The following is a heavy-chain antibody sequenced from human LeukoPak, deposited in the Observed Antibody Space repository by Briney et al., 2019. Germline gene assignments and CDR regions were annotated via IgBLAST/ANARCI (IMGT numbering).Heavy chain of an antibody. CDR2: IRYDGSNK. CDR1: GFTFSSYG. Sequence: PGGSLRLSCAASGFTFSSYGMHWVRQAPGKGLEWVAFIRYDGSNKYYADSVKGRFTISRDNSKNTPYLQMNSLRAEDTAVYYCAKDPTAAYSSGWYRWYFDLWGRGTLVTVSS. D-gene: IGHD6-19*01. J-gene: IGHJ2*01. V-gene: IGHV3-30*02. CDR3: AKDPTAAYSSGWYRWYFDL.